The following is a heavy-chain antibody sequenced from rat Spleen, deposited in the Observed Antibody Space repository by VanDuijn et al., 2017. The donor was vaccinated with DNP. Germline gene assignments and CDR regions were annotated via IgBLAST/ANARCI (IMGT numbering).Heavy chain of an antibody. D-gene: IGHD1-6*01. V-gene: IGHV5S10*01. CDR3: ATHMYLRHYYYSTFDY. J-gene: IGHJ2*01. Sequence: EVQLVESGGGLVQPGNSLKLSCAASGFTFSDYAMAWVRQSPKKGLEWVATIIYDGSSTYYRDSVKGRFTVSRDNAKSTLYLQMDSLRSEDTATYYCATHMYLRHYYYSTFDYWGQGVVVTVSS. CDR2: IIYDGSST. CDR1: GFTFSDYA.